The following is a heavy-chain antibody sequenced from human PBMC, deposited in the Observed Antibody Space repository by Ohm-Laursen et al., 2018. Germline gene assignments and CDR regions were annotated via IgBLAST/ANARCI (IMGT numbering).Heavy chain of an antibody. V-gene: IGHV1-2*02. CDR3: ARDDIVVVVAANKAYYGMDV. J-gene: IGHJ6*02. CDR2: INPNSGGT. D-gene: IGHD2-15*01. CDR1: GYTFTGYY. Sequence: GASVKVSCKASGYTFTGYYMHWVRQAPGQGLEWMGWINPNSGGTNYAQKFQGRVTMTRDTSISTAYMELSRLRSDDTAVYYCARDDIVVVVAANKAYYGMDVWGQGTTVTVSS.